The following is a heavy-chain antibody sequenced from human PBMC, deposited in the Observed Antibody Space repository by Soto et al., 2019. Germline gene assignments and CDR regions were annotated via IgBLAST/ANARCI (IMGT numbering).Heavy chain of an antibody. D-gene: IGHD6-13*01. J-gene: IGHJ4*02. CDR1: GGSFSGYY. CDR3: ARGLPRIAAVYSWGGYYFDY. CDR2: INHSGST. Sequence: PSETLSLTCAVYGGSFSGYYWSWIRQPPGKGLEWIGEINHSGSTNYNPSLKSRVTISVDTSKNQFSLKLSSVTAADTAVYYCARGLPRIAAVYSWGGYYFDYWGQGTLVTVSS. V-gene: IGHV4-34*01.